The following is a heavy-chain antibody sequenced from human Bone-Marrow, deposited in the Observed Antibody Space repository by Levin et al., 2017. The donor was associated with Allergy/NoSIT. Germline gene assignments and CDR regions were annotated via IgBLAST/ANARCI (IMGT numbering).Heavy chain of an antibody. Sequence: GESLKISCAASGFTASRNYMSWVRQAPGKGLEWVSLIYSGGDTQYADSVKGRFTISRDNSKNTLYLQMNSLRADDTAVYYCARDGVGTAAGTPWGQGTLVTVSS. CDR2: IYSGGDT. CDR3: ARDGVGTAAGTP. D-gene: IGHD6-13*01. V-gene: IGHV3-66*01. CDR1: GFTASRNY. J-gene: IGHJ4*02.